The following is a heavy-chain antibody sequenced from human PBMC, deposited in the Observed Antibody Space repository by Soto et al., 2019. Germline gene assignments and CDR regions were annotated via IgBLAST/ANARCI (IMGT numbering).Heavy chain of an antibody. CDR1: GLTLTDAW. Sequence: PGGSLRLSCAASGLTLTDAWMNWGRQTPGKGLECVGLIKSKADGGTTDYAASVKGRFIISIDDSKNILYLQMNGLKTEDTAVYYCSTAGHGNNVYWGRGTLVTVSS. CDR3: STAGHGNNVY. CDR2: IKSKADGGTT. V-gene: IGHV3-15*01. J-gene: IGHJ4*02.